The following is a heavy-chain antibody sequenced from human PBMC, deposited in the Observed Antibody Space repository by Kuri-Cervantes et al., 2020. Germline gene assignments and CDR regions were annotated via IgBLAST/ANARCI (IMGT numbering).Heavy chain of an antibody. V-gene: IGHV4-59*01. CDR1: GGSISSYY. J-gene: IGHJ6*02. D-gene: IGHD1-26*01. CDR3: ARGGRGATANYYYGMDV. Sequence: SETLSLTCTVSGGSISSYYWSWIRQPPGKGLEWIGYIYYSGSTNYNPSLKSRVTISVDTSKNQFSLKLSSVTAADTAVYYCARGGRGATANYYYGMDVWGQGTTVTV. CDR2: IYYSGST.